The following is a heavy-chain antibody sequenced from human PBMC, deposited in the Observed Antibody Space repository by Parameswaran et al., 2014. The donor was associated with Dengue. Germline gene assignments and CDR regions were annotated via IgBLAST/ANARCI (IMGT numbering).Heavy chain of an antibody. V-gene: IGHV5-51*01. J-gene: IGHJ6*02. CDR3: ARLGELERLYGMDV. D-gene: IGHD1-1*01. CDR2: IYPGDSDT. Sequence: VRQMPGKGLEWMGIIYPGDSDTRYSPSFQGQVTISAGKSISTAYLQWSSLKASDTAMYYCARLGELERLYGMDVWGQGTTVTVSS.